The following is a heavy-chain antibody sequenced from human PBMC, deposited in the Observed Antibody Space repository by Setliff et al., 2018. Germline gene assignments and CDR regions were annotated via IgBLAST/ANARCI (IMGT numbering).Heavy chain of an antibody. CDR1: GDSISSRRNY. CDR3: ARAHTWSLPNDNSGYPGWFDP. Sequence: SETLSLTCTVSGDSISSRRNYWGWFRQPAGKELEWIGQIYTSWSPNYNPSLKSRVTISLDTSKNQFSLKLSSVTAADTAVYYCARAHTWSLPNDNSGYPGWFDPWGQGTLVTVSS. CDR2: IYTSWSP. J-gene: IGHJ5*02. V-gene: IGHV4-61*09. D-gene: IGHD3-22*01.